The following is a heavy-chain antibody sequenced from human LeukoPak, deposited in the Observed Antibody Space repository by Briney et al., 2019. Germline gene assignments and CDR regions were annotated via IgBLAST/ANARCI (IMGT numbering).Heavy chain of an antibody. CDR2: ISGSGGRT. CDR3: AKDRYYDAKLGDY. J-gene: IGHJ4*02. CDR1: GCTVSSNY. V-gene: IGHV3-23*01. D-gene: IGHD3-22*01. Sequence: PGGSLRLSCAASGCTVSSNYMSWVRHAPGKGLEGVSAISGSGGRTYYEDSVKGRFPISRDNSKNTLYLQMNSLRAEDTAVYYCAKDRYYDAKLGDYWGQGTLVTVSS.